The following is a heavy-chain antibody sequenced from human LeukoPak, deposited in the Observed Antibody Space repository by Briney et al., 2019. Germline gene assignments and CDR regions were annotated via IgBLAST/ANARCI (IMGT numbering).Heavy chain of an antibody. Sequence: SETLSLTCTVSGGSISSSSYYWGWIRQPPGKGLEWIGSIYYSGSTYYNPSLKSRVSISVHTSKNQFSLKLRSVTAADTAVYYCARPVPSRLGWFDPWGQGTLVTVSS. D-gene: IGHD1-1*01. J-gene: IGHJ5*02. CDR1: GGSISSSSYY. V-gene: IGHV4-39*01. CDR3: ARPVPSRLGWFDP. CDR2: IYYSGST.